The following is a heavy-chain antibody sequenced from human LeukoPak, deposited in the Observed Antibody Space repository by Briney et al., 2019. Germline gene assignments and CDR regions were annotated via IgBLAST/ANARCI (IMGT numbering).Heavy chain of an antibody. CDR1: GFTFSSYS. J-gene: IGHJ4*02. V-gene: IGHV3-21*01. CDR3: ATGSQIREADY. CDR2: ISSSSSYI. Sequence: GGSLRLSCAASGFTFSSYSMNWVRQAPGKGLEWVSSISSSSSYIYYADSVKGRFTISRDSAKNSLYLQMNSLRAEDTAVYYCATGSQIREADYWGQGTLVTVSS. D-gene: IGHD3-10*01.